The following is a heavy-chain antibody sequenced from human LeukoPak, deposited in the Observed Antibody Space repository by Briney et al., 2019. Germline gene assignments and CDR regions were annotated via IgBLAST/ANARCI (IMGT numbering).Heavy chain of an antibody. J-gene: IGHJ4*02. V-gene: IGHV3-48*03. CDR1: GFIFSSYE. Sequence: GGSLRLSCAASGFIFSSYEMHWVRQAPGKGLEWVSYISTSDSTIYYADSVKGRFTISRDNAMNTLYLQMNSLRAEDSALYYCTRDMQGSRLYLVGSQNDWGQGTLVTVSS. D-gene: IGHD1-26*01. CDR3: TRDMQGSRLYLVGSQND. CDR2: ISTSDSTI.